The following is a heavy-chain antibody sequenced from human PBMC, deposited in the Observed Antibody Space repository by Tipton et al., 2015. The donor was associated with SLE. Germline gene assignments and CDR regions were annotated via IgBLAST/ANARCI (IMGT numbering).Heavy chain of an antibody. CDR3: ARRAAGREFDY. D-gene: IGHD6-13*01. Sequence: TLSLTCTVSGGSISSGGYYWSWIRQHPGKGLEWIGYIYYSGSTNYNPSLKSRVTISVDTSKNQFSLKLSSVTAADTAVYYCARRAAGREFDYWGQGTLVTVSS. V-gene: IGHV4-61*08. J-gene: IGHJ4*02. CDR1: GGSISSGGYY. CDR2: IYYSGST.